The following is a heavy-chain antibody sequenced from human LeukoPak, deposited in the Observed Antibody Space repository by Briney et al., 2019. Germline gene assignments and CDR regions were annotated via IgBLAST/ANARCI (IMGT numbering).Heavy chain of an antibody. V-gene: IGHV3-21*01. CDR2: ISYTGTYI. CDR3: ARVGYDFWSGYSPSFDY. J-gene: IGHJ4*02. D-gene: IGHD3-3*01. Sequence: GGSLRLSCAASAFSLSAYNMNWVRQAPGKGLEWVSSISYTGTYIYYADSVKGRFTISRDNAKNTLYLQMNSLRAEDTAVYYCARVGYDFWSGYSPSFDYWGQGTLVTVSS. CDR1: AFSLSAYN.